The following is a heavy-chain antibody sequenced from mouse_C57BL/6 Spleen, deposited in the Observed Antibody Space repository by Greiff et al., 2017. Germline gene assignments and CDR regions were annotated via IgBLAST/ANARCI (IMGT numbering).Heavy chain of an antibody. V-gene: IGHV5-16*01. CDR1: GFTFSDYY. CDR3: ARGVNWEFDY. CDR2: INYDGSST. Sequence: EVKLMESEGGLVQPGSSMKLSCTASGFTFSDYYMAWVRQVPEKGLEWVANINYDGSSTYYLDSLKSRFIISRDNAKNTLYLQMSRLKSEDTATYYCARGVNWEFDYWGQGTTLTVCS. J-gene: IGHJ2*01. D-gene: IGHD4-1*01.